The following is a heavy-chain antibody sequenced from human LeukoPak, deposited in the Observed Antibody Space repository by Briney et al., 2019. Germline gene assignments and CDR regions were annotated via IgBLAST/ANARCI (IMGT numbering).Heavy chain of an antibody. CDR2: IRGKANSDAT. CDR1: GFTFSGST. Sequence: QSGGSLRLSCVASGFTFSGSTIHWVRQASGKGLEWVGRIRGKANSDATTDAASVKGRFTISRDDSKNTAYLQMNSLKTEDTAVYYCTRGSLTGYYYGMDVWGQGTTVTVSS. V-gene: IGHV3-73*01. CDR3: TRGSLTGYYYGMDV. J-gene: IGHJ6*02.